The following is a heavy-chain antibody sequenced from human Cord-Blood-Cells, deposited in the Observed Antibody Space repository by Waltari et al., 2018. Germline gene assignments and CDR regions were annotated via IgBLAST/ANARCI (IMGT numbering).Heavy chain of an antibody. CDR2: IYYSGST. Sequence: QLQLQESGPGLVKPSETLSLTCTVSGGSISSSSYYWGWIRQPPGKGLEWIGRIYYSGSTSYNPALESRVTISVDTSKNQFSLKLSSVTAADTAVYYCASQGPESGYWGQGTLVTVSS. CDR3: ASQGPESGY. J-gene: IGHJ4*02. V-gene: IGHV4-39*01. CDR1: GGSISSSSYY. D-gene: IGHD3-10*01.